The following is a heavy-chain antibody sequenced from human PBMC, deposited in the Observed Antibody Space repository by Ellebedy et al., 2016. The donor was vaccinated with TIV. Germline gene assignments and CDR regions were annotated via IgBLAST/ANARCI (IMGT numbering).Heavy chain of an antibody. CDR3: ARHGPSSSTWLNWFNP. D-gene: IGHD6-13*01. CDR1: GYGIIAGYY. CDR2: INYSGST. Sequence: SETLSLXXSVSGYGIIAGYYWGWIRQSPGKGLEWIGSINYSGSTYNNPSLKSRVTMSVDTSKNQFSLKLSSVTAADTAVYYCARHGPSSSTWLNWFNPWGQGTLVTVSS. V-gene: IGHV4-38-2*02. J-gene: IGHJ5*02.